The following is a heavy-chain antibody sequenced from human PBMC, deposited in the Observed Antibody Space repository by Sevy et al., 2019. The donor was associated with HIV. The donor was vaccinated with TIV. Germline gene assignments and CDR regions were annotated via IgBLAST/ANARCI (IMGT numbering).Heavy chain of an antibody. CDR3: TRGGYYYYYMDV. CDR2: IYYSGST. V-gene: IGHV4-59*01. J-gene: IGHJ6*03. CDR1: GGSISSYY. Sequence: SETLSLTCTVSGGSISSYYWSWIRQPPGKGLEWIGYIYYSGSTNYNPSLKSRVTISVDTSKNQFSLKLSSVTAADTAVYYCTRGGYYYYYMDVWGKGTTVTVSS.